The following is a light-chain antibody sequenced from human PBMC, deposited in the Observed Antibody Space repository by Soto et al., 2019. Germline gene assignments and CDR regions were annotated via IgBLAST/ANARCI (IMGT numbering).Light chain of an antibody. CDR1: QSVNTY. CDR3: QQRSNWPPVYT. V-gene: IGKV3-11*01. J-gene: IGKJ2*01. Sequence: EIVLTQSPATLSLSPGERATLSCRASQSVNTYLAWYQQKPGQAPRLLIYDASNRATGIPARFTGSGSGTDFTLTNSSLESEDFAVYYCQQRSNWPPVYTFGQGTKLEIK. CDR2: DAS.